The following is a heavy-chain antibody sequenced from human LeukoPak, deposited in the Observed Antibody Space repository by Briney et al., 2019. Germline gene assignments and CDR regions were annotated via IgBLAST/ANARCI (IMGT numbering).Heavy chain of an antibody. CDR1: GFTFSGSA. J-gene: IGHJ4*02. Sequence: GGSLRLSCAASGFTFSGSAMHWVRQAPGKGLEWVSSLSDTGDSRHYADSVKGRFTISRDSARSALYLQMNSLRAEDTAVYYCAKGDCASGSCYFDDWGQGSQVTVSS. D-gene: IGHD2-8*01. CDR2: LSDTGDSR. CDR3: AKGDCASGSCYFDD. V-gene: IGHV3-23*01.